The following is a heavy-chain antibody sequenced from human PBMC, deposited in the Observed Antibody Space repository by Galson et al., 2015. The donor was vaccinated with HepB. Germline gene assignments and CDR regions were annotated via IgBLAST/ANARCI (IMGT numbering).Heavy chain of an antibody. D-gene: IGHD6-19*01. CDR1: GYTFTNYA. V-gene: IGHV1-3*01. Sequence: SVKVSCKASGYTFTNYAIHWVRQAPGQRLEWMGWINVGNGNTKYSQRFQGRVTITRDTSAGTAYLELSSLRSEDTSVSYCAKGSEFFDYWGQGTLVTVSS. CDR3: AKGSEFFDY. J-gene: IGHJ4*02. CDR2: INVGNGNT.